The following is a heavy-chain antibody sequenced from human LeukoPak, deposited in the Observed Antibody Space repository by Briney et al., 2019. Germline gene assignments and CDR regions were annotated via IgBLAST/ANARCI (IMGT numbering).Heavy chain of an antibody. V-gene: IGHV3-9*01. CDR3: AKDIRSTGTTAGFDY. CDR1: GFTFDDYA. CDR2: ISWNSGSI. Sequence: ALRLSCAASGFTFDDYAMHWVRQAPGKGLEWGSGISWNSGSIGYADSVEGRFTISRDNAKNSLYLQMNSLRAEDTALYYCAKDIRSTGTTAGFDYWGQGTLVTVSS. J-gene: IGHJ4*02. D-gene: IGHD1-1*01.